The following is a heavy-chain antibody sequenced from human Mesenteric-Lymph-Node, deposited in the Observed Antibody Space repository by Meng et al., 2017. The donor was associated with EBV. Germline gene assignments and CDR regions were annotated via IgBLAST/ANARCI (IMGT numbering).Heavy chain of an antibody. CDR1: GFTFSTDG. V-gene: IGHV3-33*01. D-gene: IGHD6-19*01. CDR2: IWYDGSHK. CDR3: AREGSSGWYPDY. Sequence: GQLVGSGGGVVQPGRSLTLSCAASGFTFSTDGMHWVRQAPGKGLEWVAVIWYDGSHKYYADSVKGRFTISRDNSKNTLYLQMNSLRGEDTAVYYCAREGSSGWYPDYWGQGTLVTVSS. J-gene: IGHJ4*02.